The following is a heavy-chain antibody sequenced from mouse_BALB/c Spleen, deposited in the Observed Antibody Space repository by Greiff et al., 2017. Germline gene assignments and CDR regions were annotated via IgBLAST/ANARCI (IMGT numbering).Heavy chain of an antibody. J-gene: IGHJ3*01. CDR3: ARYYGSSPWFAY. D-gene: IGHD1-1*01. Sequence: QVQLQQSGAELVRPGSSVKISCKASGYAFSSYWMNWVKQRPGQGLEWIGQIYPGDGDTNYNGKFKGKATLTADKSSSTAYMQLSSLTSEDSAVYFCARYYGSSPWFAYWGQGTLVTVSA. CDR2: IYPGDGDT. CDR1: GYAFSSYW. V-gene: IGHV1-80*01.